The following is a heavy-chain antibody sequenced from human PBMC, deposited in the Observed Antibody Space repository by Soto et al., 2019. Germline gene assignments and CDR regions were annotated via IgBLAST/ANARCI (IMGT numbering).Heavy chain of an antibody. D-gene: IGHD2-8*02. V-gene: IGHV3-7*03. Sequence: EVQLVESGGDLVQPGGSLRLSCAASGFTFSSYWMAWVRQSPGKGLEWVASMNQHGSDILYVDSVRGRFTISRDNARNLLSLQMNTLRVEDTAIYYCATDTYCPATCYRGHGNWGQGTLVTVSS. CDR1: GFTFSSYW. J-gene: IGHJ4*02. CDR3: ATDTYCPATCYRGHGN. CDR2: MNQHGSDI.